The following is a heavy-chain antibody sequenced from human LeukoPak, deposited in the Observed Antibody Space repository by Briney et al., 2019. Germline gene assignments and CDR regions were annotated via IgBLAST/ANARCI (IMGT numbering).Heavy chain of an antibody. D-gene: IGHD2/OR15-2a*01. CDR1: GCTSIGYY. CDR3: AIPLVDGGFC. Sequence: ASVKVSCKASGCTSIGYYKHCVRQAPGQGLEWMGWINPNSGVTHYTQNFQGRVTMTRDTSISTAYMELSDLSSDDTAVYYCAIPLVDGGFCWGQGTLVTVSS. CDR2: INPNSGVT. J-gene: IGHJ4*02. V-gene: IGHV1-2*02.